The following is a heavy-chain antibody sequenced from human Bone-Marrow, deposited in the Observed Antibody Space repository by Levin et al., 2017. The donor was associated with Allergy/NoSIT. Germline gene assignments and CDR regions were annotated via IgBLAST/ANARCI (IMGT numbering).Heavy chain of an antibody. Sequence: PGGSLRLSCAASGFTFSDYNMNWIRQAPGKGLEWVSYISAAGSAIYYADSVKGRFTISRDNDKNSLFLQMNSLRAEDTAFYYCAGVQKTSGFYWFDYWGQGSLVTVSS. CDR3: AGVQKTSGFYWFDY. V-gene: IGHV3-11*01. CDR2: ISAAGSAI. J-gene: IGHJ4*02. D-gene: IGHD3-22*01. CDR1: GFTFSDYN.